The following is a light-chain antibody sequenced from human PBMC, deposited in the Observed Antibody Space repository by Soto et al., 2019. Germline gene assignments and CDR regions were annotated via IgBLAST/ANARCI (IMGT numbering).Light chain of an antibody. CDR3: QQYNSYPWT. CDR2: KAS. J-gene: IGKJ1*01. V-gene: IGKV1-5*03. Sequence: IQMTQSPSTLSASVGDRVTFTCRASQTISTWLAWYQQKPGEAPKLLIYKASTLEVGVPSRFSASGSGTEFTLTINTLQPADFATDYCQQYNSYPWTFAQGTKV. CDR1: QTISTW.